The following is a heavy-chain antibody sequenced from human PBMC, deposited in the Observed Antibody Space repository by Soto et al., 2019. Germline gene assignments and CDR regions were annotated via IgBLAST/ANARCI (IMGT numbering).Heavy chain of an antibody. CDR3: ARASYSSSWYHHYYYGMDV. D-gene: IGHD6-13*01. Sequence: QVQLVQSGAEVKKPGASVKVSCKASGYTFTSYGISWVRQAPGQGLEWMGWISAYNGNTNYAQKLQGRVTMTTDTSTSTAYMELRSLGSDYTAVYYCARASYSSSWYHHYYYGMDVWGQGTTVTVSS. J-gene: IGHJ6*02. CDR1: GYTFTSYG. CDR2: ISAYNGNT. V-gene: IGHV1-18*04.